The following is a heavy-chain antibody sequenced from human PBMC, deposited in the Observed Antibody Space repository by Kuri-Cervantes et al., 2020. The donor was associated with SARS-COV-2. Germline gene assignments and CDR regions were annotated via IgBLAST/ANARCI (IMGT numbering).Heavy chain of an antibody. Sequence: GESLKISCTASGFTFGDYAMSWVRQAPGKGLEWVGFIRSKAYGGTTEYAASAKGRFTISRDDSKSIAYLQMNSLKTEDTAVYYCTRDRDSVVVVPGWFDYWGQGTLVTVSS. J-gene: IGHJ4*02. CDR1: GFTFGDYA. D-gene: IGHD2-2*01. CDR3: TRDRDSVVVVPGWFDY. CDR2: IRSKAYGGTT. V-gene: IGHV3-49*04.